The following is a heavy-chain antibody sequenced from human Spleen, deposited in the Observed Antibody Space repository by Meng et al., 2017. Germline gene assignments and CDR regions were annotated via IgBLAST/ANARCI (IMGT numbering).Heavy chain of an antibody. CDR3: ARGDGYSGSDFDS. CDR1: GFTFCNSW. CDR2: IKQDGSER. D-gene: IGHD3-10*01. Sequence: GESLKISCAASGFTFCNSWMSWVRQVPGKGLEWVANIKQDGSERNYVDSVKGRFTISRDNAKNSLYLQMNSLRAEDTAVYYCARGDGYSGSDFDSWGQGTLVTVSS. J-gene: IGHJ4*02. V-gene: IGHV3-7*01.